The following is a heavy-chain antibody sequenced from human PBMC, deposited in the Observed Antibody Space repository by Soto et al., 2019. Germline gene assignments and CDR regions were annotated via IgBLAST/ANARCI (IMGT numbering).Heavy chain of an antibody. D-gene: IGHD4-17*01. J-gene: IGHJ5*02. V-gene: IGHV4-31*03. Sequence: NPSETLSLTCTVSGGSISSGGYYWTWIRQHPGKGLEWIGFIYYSGSTYYNPSLKSRVTISVDTSKNQFSLKLSSVTAADTAVYYCAREYGLGASYNWFDPWGQGTLVTVSS. CDR1: GGSISSGGYY. CDR3: AREYGLGASYNWFDP. CDR2: IYYSGST.